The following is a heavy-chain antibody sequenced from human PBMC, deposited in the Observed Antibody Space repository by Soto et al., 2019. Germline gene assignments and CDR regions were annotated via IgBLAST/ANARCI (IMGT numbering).Heavy chain of an antibody. CDR2: IIPIFGTA. D-gene: IGHD3-16*01. Sequence: ASVKVSCKASGGTFSSYAISWVRQAPGQGLEWTGGIIPIFGTANYAQKFQGRVTITADESTSTAYMELSSLRSEDTAVYYCAREGWGSMGCGAVYCVYGMDVWGQGTMVTVSS. J-gene: IGHJ6*02. V-gene: IGHV1-69*13. CDR1: GGTFSSYA. CDR3: AREGWGSMGCGAVYCVYGMDV.